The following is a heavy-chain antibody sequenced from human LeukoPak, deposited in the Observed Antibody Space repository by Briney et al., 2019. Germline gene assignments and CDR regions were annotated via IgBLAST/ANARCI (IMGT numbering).Heavy chain of an antibody. D-gene: IGHD5-18*01. V-gene: IGHV4-61*01. CDR3: ARHTAMVPGGFDP. Sequence: SETLSLTCTVSGGSVSSGSYYWSWIRQPPGKGLEWIGYIYYSGSTNYNPFLKSRVTISVDTSKNQFSLKLSSVTAADTAVYYCARHTAMVPGGFDPWGQGTLVTVSS. CDR1: GGSVSSGSYY. CDR2: IYYSGST. J-gene: IGHJ5*02.